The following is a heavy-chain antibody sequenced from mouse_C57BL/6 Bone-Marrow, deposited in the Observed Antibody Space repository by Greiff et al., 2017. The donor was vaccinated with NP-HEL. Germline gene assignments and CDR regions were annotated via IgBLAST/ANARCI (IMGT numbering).Heavy chain of an antibody. CDR1: GYTFTSYW. Sequence: QVQLQQSGAELVMPGASVKLSCKASGYTFTSYWMHWVKQRPGQGLEWIGEIDPSDSYTNYNQKFKGKSTLTVDKSSSTAYMQLSSLTSEDSAVYYCAREGWLLLYFDYWGRGTTLTVSA. CDR3: AREGWLLLYFDY. D-gene: IGHD2-3*01. J-gene: IGHJ2*01. V-gene: IGHV1-69*01. CDR2: IDPSDSYT.